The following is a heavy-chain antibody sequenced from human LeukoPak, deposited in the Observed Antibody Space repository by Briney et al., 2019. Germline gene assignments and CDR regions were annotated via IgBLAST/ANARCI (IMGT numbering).Heavy chain of an antibody. CDR1: GFTFDDYA. D-gene: IGHD5-24*01. J-gene: IGHJ4*02. Sequence: GGSLRLSCAASGFTFDDYAMHWVRQAPGKGLEWVSGISWNSVNIGYEDSVKGRFTISRDNAKNSLYLQMNSLRPEDTALYYCVKDRGLRNQWLHVTYDSWGQGTLVTVSS. CDR3: VKDRGLRNQWLHVTYDS. CDR2: ISWNSVNI. V-gene: IGHV3-9*01.